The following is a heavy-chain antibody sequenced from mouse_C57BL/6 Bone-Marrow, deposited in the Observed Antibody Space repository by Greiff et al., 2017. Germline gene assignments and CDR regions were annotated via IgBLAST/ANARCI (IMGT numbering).Heavy chain of an antibody. D-gene: IGHD1-1*01. CDR2: ISDGGSYT. CDR1: GFTFSSYA. J-gene: IGHJ4*01. Sequence: EVQLVESGGGLVKPGGSLKLSCAASGFTFSSYAMSWVRQTPEKRLAWVATISDGGSYTYYPDNVKGRFTISRDNAKNNLYLQMSHLKSEDTAMYYCARGTTVVARNYAMDYWGQGTSVTVSS. CDR3: ARGTTVVARNYAMDY. V-gene: IGHV5-4*01.